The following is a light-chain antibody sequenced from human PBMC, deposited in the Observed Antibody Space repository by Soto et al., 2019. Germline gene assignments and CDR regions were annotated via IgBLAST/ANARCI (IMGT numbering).Light chain of an antibody. Sequence: EIVMTQSPATLSVSPGERVTLSCRASQSISSSLAWYQQRPGQPPRLLIYGASTRATGIPARFSGSGSGTEFTLTISSLQSEDFAVYYCQQYNNWPRTFGQGTKVDIK. V-gene: IGKV3-15*01. CDR3: QQYNNWPRT. CDR2: GAS. CDR1: QSISSS. J-gene: IGKJ1*01.